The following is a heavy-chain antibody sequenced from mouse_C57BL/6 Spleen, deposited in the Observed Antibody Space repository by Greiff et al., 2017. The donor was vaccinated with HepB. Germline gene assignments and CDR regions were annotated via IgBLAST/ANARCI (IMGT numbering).Heavy chain of an antibody. J-gene: IGHJ2*01. CDR2: IDPSDSYT. Sequence: QVQLKQPGAELVKPGASVKLSCKASGYTFTSYWMQWVKQRPGQGLEWIGEIDPSDSYTNYNQKFKGKATLTVDTSSSTAYMQLSSLTSEDSAVYYCARWLDSSVYYWGQGTTLTVSS. D-gene: IGHD3-2*02. V-gene: IGHV1-50*01. CDR1: GYTFTSYW. CDR3: ARWLDSSVYY.